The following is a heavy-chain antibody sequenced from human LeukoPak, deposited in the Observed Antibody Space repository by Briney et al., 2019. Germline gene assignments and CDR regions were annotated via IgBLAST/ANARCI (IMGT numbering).Heavy chain of an antibody. J-gene: IGHJ4*02. CDR1: GGTISRGDYY. CDR2: IYYSGST. Sequence: PSQTLSLTCTVSGGTISRGDYYWSWIRQPPGKGLEWIGYIYYSGSTYYNPSLKSRVTISVDTSKNQFSLKLSSVTAADTAVYYCARDGGYSYGLDYWGQGTLVSVSS. V-gene: IGHV4-30-4*01. D-gene: IGHD5-18*01. CDR3: ARDGGYSYGLDY.